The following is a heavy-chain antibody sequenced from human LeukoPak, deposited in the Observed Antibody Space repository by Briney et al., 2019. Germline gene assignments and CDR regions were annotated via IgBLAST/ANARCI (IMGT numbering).Heavy chain of an antibody. Sequence: KTSETLSLTCAVSGGSISSSNWWSWVRQPPGKGLEWIGEIYHSGSTNYNPSLKSRVTISVDTSKNQFSLKLSSVTAADTAVYYCAAAVAGQVEGYWGQGTLVTVSS. CDR3: AAAVAGQVEGY. D-gene: IGHD6-19*01. J-gene: IGHJ4*02. CDR2: IYHSGST. CDR1: GGSISSSNW. V-gene: IGHV4-4*02.